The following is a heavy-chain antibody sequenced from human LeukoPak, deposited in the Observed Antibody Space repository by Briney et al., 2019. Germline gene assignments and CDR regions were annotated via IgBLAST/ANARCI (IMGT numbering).Heavy chain of an antibody. CDR1: GGPISSSSYY. Sequence: SETLSLTCTVSGGPISSSSYYWGWIRQPPGKGLEWIGSIYYSGSTYYNPSLKSRVTISVDTSKNQFSLKLSSVTAADTAVYYCARQVIVVVPAEIDYWGQGTLVTVSS. CDR2: IYYSGST. D-gene: IGHD2-2*01. V-gene: IGHV4-39*01. CDR3: ARQVIVVVPAEIDY. J-gene: IGHJ4*02.